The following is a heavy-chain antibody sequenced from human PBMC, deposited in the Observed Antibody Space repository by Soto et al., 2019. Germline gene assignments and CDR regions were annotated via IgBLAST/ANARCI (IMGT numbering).Heavy chain of an antibody. D-gene: IGHD6-13*01. CDR3: ARLASGIAAAGTDYYYYGMDV. J-gene: IGHJ6*02. Sequence: SVKVSCKASGGTFSSYAITWVRQAPGQGLEWMGGIIPIFGTANYAQKFKGRVTITADESTSTAYMELSSLRSEDTAVYYCARLASGIAAAGTDYYYYGMDVWGQGTTVTVSS. V-gene: IGHV1-69*13. CDR1: GGTFSSYA. CDR2: IIPIFGTA.